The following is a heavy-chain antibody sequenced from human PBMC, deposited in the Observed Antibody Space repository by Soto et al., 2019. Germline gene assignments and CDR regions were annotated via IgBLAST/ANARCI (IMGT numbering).Heavy chain of an antibody. CDR1: GDSISYGGYY. Sequence: SETLSLTCTVSGDSISYGGYYWSWIRQPPGRGLEWIGYIDSSGSTYYNPSLKSRLTMSVDMSKNQFSLRLTSVTAADTAVYYCASRYLYWGQGRLVTVSS. CDR3: ASRYLY. CDR2: IDSSGST. D-gene: IGHD3-16*02. J-gene: IGHJ4*02. V-gene: IGHV4-30-4*01.